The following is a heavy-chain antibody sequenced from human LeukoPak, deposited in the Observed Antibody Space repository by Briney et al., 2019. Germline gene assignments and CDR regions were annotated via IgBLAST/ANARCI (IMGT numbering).Heavy chain of an antibody. CDR1: GGSISGSTYY. CDR3: ARRTVTKSYFFDY. J-gene: IGHJ4*02. CDR2: IYYSGNT. V-gene: IGHV4-39*02. Sequence: PSETLSLTCTVSGGSISGSTYYWGWIRQPPGKGLEWIGSIYYSGNTYYNPSLKSRVTISVDTTKNHFSLKLTSVTAADTAIYYCARRTVTKSYFFDYWGQGTLVSVSS. D-gene: IGHD4-17*01.